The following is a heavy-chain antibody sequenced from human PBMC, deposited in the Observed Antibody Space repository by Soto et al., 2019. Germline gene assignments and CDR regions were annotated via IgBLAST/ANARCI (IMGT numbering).Heavy chain of an antibody. J-gene: IGHJ6*02. CDR3: ARVRLLSPRYYYYGMDV. CDR2: IYYSGST. CDR1: GGSISSGDYY. V-gene: IGHV4-30-4*01. D-gene: IGHD2-21*02. Sequence: SETLSLTCTVSGGSISSGDYYWSWIRQPPGKGLGWIGYIYYSGSTYYNPSLKSRVTISVDTSKNQFSLKLSSVTAADTAVYYCARVRLLSPRYYYYGMDVWGQGTTVTVSS.